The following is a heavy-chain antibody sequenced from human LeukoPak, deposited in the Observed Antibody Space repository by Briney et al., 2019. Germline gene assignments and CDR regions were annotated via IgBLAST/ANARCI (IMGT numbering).Heavy chain of an antibody. J-gene: IGHJ6*02. CDR3: ARHGASSDFYYYFYPMDV. CDR2: IYPGDSDT. CDR1: GYNFTNYW. V-gene: IGHV5-51*01. Sequence: GESLKISCKGSGYNFTNYWIGWVRQMPEKGLEWMGFIYPGDSDTTYSPSFQGQVTISVDKSISTAYLQWNSLKASDTAMYYCARHGASSDFYYYFYPMDVWGQGTTVAVSS. D-gene: IGHD3-22*01.